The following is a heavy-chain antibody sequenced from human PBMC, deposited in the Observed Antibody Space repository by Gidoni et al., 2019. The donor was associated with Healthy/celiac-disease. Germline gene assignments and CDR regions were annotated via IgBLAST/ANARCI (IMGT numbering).Heavy chain of an antibody. CDR3: ARGSDVWDGMDV. D-gene: IGHD3-16*01. Sequence: QAQLVQSGVEVKKPGASAKVSCKASGYTFTSYAMHWGRQAPGQRHEWMAWSNAGHGNTKYSQKCQGRVTITRDTSASTAYMELSSLRSEDTAVYYCARGSDVWDGMDVWGQGTTVTVSS. CDR1: GYTFTSYA. J-gene: IGHJ6*02. V-gene: IGHV1-3*01. CDR2: SNAGHGNT.